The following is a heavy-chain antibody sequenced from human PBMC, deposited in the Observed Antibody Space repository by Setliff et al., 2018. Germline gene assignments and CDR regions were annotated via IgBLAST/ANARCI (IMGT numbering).Heavy chain of an antibody. CDR3: ARAGPTVAFFRVLVISWWDP. CDR2: FHTGGST. J-gene: IGHJ5*02. V-gene: IGHV4-61*09. CDR1: GDSISSGSYY. Sequence: SETLSLICTVSGDSISSGSYYWTWIRQPAGKGLEWIGHFHTGGSTNYNRSLRSRVSISVDTSKNQFSLKLSSVTAADTATYYCARAGPTVAFFRVLVISWWDPWGQGSLVTVS. D-gene: IGHD3-3*01.